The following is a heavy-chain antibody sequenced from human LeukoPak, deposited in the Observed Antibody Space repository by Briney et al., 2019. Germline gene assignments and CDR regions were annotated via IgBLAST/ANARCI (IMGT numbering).Heavy chain of an antibody. CDR1: GYIFSSYW. CDR3: AGGLDYYDTSGYLPDAFDI. Sequence: GESLKISCKGFGYIFSSYWIGWVRQMPGKGLEWMGIIYPGDSDTRYSPSFQGQVTISADKSIATAYLQWNSLKASDTAMYYCAGGLDYYDTSGYLPDAFDIWGQGTMVTVSS. J-gene: IGHJ3*02. V-gene: IGHV5-51*01. D-gene: IGHD3-22*01. CDR2: IYPGDSDT.